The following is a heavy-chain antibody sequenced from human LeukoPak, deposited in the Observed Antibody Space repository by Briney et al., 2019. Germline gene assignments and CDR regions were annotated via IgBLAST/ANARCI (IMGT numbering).Heavy chain of an antibody. CDR1: GGSISSSSYC. Sequence: PSETLSLTCTVSGGSISSSSYCWGWIRQPPGKGLEWIGSIYYSGSTYYNPSLKSRVTISVDTSKNQFSLKLSSVTAADTAVYYCAIQALYYYDSSGYPLPWYFDLWGRGTLVTVSS. D-gene: IGHD3-22*01. CDR3: AIQALYYYDSSGYPLPWYFDL. V-gene: IGHV4-39*01. CDR2: IYYSGST. J-gene: IGHJ2*01.